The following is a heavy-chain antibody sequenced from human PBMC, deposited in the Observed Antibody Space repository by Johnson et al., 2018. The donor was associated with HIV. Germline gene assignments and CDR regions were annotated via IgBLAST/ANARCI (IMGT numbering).Heavy chain of an antibody. J-gene: IGHJ3*02. Sequence: VQLVESGGGLVQPGESLRLSCAASGFTFSRYWMTWVRKAPGKGLEWVANIKQDGSETHYVDSVKHRFTISRDNYKNTLYLQMNSLRAEDTAGYYGARVGTVRAAFDIWGQWTMVNVSS. V-gene: IGHV3-7*02. CDR1: GFTFSRYW. D-gene: IGHD7-27*01. CDR3: ARVGTVRAAFDI. CDR2: IKQDGSET.